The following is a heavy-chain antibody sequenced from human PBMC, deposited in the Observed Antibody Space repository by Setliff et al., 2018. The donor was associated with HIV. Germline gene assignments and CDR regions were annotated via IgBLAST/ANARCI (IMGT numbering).Heavy chain of an antibody. J-gene: IGHJ4*02. V-gene: IGHV4-34*01. Sequence: SETLSLTCAVSGDSISGSYYWAWIRQPPGKGLEWIGEINHSGSTNYNPSLKSRVTISVDTSKNQFSLKLSSVTAADTAVFYCARLTTTYYYDSSAYYHPVWGQGTLVTVSS. CDR3: ARLTTTYYYDSSAYYHPV. CDR1: GDSISGSYY. CDR2: INHSGST. D-gene: IGHD3-22*01.